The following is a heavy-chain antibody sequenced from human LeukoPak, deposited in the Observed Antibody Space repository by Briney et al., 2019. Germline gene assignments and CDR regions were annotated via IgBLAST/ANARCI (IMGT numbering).Heavy chain of an antibody. J-gene: IGHJ3*01. V-gene: IGHV5-51*01. CDR3: ARHVSSSRVAYDV. CDR2: IYPGDSDT. Sequence: GESLKISCKGSGYSFISYWIGWVRQMPGKGPEWMGIIYPGDSDTRYSPSFQGQVTISADKSISTAHLQWSSLKASDTAMYYCARHVSSSRVAYDVWGQGTMVTVSS. D-gene: IGHD2-2*01. CDR1: GYSFISYW.